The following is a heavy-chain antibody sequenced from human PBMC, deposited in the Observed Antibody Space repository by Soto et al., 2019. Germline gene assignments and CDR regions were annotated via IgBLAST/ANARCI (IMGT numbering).Heavy chain of an antibody. CDR1: GGSFSGYY. D-gene: IGHD3-9*01. CDR3: ARGRRDYDILTGYYTRSNWWFDP. V-gene: IGHV4-34*01. Sequence: ETLSLTCAVYGGSFSGYYWSWIRQPPGKGLEWIGEINHSGSTNYNPSLKSRVTISVDTSKNQFSLKLSSVTAADTAVYYCARGRRDYDILTGYYTRSNWWFDPWGQGTLVTVSS. CDR2: INHSGST. J-gene: IGHJ5*02.